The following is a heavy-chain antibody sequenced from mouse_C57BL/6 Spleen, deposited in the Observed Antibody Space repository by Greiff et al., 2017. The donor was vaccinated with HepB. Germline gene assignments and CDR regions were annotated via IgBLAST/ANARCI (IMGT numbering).Heavy chain of an antibody. Sequence: EVMLVESGEGLVKPGGSLKLSCAASGFTFSSYAMSWVRQTPEKRLEWVAYISSGGDYIYYADTVKGRFTISRDNARNTLYLQMSSLKSEDTAMYYCTRNDYDRDAMDYWGQGTSVTVSS. J-gene: IGHJ4*01. V-gene: IGHV5-9-1*02. CDR1: GFTFSSYA. CDR3: TRNDYDRDAMDY. CDR2: ISSGGDYI. D-gene: IGHD2-4*01.